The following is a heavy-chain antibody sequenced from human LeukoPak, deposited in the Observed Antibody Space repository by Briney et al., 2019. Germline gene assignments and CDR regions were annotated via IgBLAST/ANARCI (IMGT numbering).Heavy chain of an antibody. J-gene: IGHJ6*02. CDR2: ISGSGGST. CDR3: ARPSDAYSYGLDV. V-gene: IGHV3-23*01. Sequence: GGSLRLSCAASGFTFSSYAMSWVRQAPGKGLEWVSAISGSGGSTYYADSVKGRFTISRDNSKNTLYLQMNSLRAEDTAVYYCARPSDAYSYGLDVWGQGTTVTVSS. D-gene: IGHD2-8*01. CDR1: GFTFSSYA.